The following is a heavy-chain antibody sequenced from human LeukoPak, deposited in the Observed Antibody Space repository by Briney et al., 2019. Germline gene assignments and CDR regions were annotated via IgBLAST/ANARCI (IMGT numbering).Heavy chain of an antibody. Sequence: SVKVSCKASGGTFSSYAISWVRQAPGQGLEWMGGIIPIFGTANYAQKFQGRVTITADEPTSTAYMELSSLRSEDTAVYYCAREAALRWVFDYWGQGTLVTVSS. CDR3: AREAALRWVFDY. CDR2: IIPIFGTA. CDR1: GGTFSSYA. D-gene: IGHD4-23*01. V-gene: IGHV1-69*13. J-gene: IGHJ4*02.